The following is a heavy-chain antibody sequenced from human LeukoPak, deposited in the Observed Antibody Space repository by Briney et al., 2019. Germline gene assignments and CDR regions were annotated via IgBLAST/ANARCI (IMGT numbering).Heavy chain of an antibody. CDR2: IYYSGST. CDR1: GGSISSSSYY. J-gene: IGHJ4*02. V-gene: IGHV4-39*01. CDR3: ARQLGIAVAGTGPIDY. Sequence: PSETLSLTCTVSGGSISSSSYYWGWIRQPPGKGLEWIGSIYYSGSTYYNPSPKSRVTISVDTSKNQFSLRLSSVTAADTAVYYCARQLGIAVAGTGPIDYWGQGTLVTVSP. D-gene: IGHD6-19*01.